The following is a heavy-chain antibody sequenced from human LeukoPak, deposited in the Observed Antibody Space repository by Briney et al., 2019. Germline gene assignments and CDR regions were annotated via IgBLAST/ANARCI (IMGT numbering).Heavy chain of an antibody. CDR2: INPSGGST. D-gene: IGHD6-6*01. CDR1: GYTFTSYN. V-gene: IGHV1-46*01. J-gene: IGHJ4*02. CDR3: ARDRGLAARYDS. Sequence: GASVKVSCKTSGYTFTSYNLHWVRQAPGQGLEWMGLINPSGGSTTYAQKFQGRVTMTTDMSTSTVYMDLSSLTSEDTAVYFCARDRGLAARYDSWGQGTLVTVSS.